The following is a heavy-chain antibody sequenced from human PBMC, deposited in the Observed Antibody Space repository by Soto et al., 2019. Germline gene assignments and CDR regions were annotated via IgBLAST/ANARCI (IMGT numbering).Heavy chain of an antibody. V-gene: IGHV3-72*01. D-gene: IGHD1-26*01. Sequence: EVQLVESGGGLVQPGGSARLSCAASGFSVSGWYMDWVRQAPGKGLEWVARLKDRSQNYATEYAASVKGRFTVSRHASQNSMYLQMNSRKIEDTAVYYCAREGDARWLDSWGQGTLVTVS. CDR2: LKDRSQNYAT. CDR1: GFSVSGWY. CDR3: AREGDARWLDS. J-gene: IGHJ5*01.